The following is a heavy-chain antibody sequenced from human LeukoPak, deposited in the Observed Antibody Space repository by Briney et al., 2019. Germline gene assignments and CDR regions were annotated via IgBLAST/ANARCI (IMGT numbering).Heavy chain of an antibody. V-gene: IGHV3-48*04. CDR3: ASLGHGSGWFFDY. J-gene: IGHJ4*02. D-gene: IGHD6-19*01. Sequence: PGGSLRLSCTASGFTFGDYAMSWFRQAPGKGLEWVSYISTISGTIHYADSVKGRFTISRDNTKNSLYLQMNSLRAEDTAVYYCASLGHGSGWFFDYWGQGTLVTVSS. CDR2: ISTISGTI. CDR1: GFTFGDYA.